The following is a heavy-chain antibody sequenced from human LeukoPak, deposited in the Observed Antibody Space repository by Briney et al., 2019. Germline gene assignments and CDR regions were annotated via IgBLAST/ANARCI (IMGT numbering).Heavy chain of an antibody. J-gene: IGHJ5*02. CDR2: INHSGST. CDR1: GGSFSGYY. V-gene: IGHV4-34*01. Sequence: SETLSLTCAVYGGSFSGYYWSWIRQPPGKGLEWIGEINHSGSTNYNPSLKSQVAVSVDTSKNQFSLKLSSVTAADTAVYYCARGSWIRSRWFDPWGQGTLVTVSS. D-gene: IGHD5-18*01. CDR3: ARGSWIRSRWFDP.